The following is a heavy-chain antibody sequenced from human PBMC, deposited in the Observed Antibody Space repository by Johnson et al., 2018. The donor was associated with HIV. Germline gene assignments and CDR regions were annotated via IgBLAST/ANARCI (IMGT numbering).Heavy chain of an antibody. CDR2: IKQDGSEK. J-gene: IGHJ3*02. CDR1: GFTVSSNY. CDR3: AREMRWPSKAAFDI. D-gene: IGHD5-24*01. V-gene: IGHV3-7*01. Sequence: EQLVESGGGVVQPGRSLRLSCAASGFTVSSNYMSWVRQAPGKGLEWVANIKQDGSEKYYVDSVQGRFTISRDNAKNSLYLQMNSLRAEDTAVYYCAREMRWPSKAAFDIWGQGTMVTVSS.